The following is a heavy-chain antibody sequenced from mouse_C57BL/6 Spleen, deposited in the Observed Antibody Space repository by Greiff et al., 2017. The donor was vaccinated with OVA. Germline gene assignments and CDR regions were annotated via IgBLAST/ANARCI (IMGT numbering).Heavy chain of an antibody. CDR2: IDPSDSYT. CDR1: GYTFTSYW. CDR3: ASRANGSNPFAY. D-gene: IGHD1-1*01. Sequence: QVQLQQPGAELVMPGASVKLSCKASGYTFTSYWMHWVKQRPGQGLEWIGEIDPSDSYTNYNQKFKGKSTLTVDKSSSTAYMQLSSLTSEDSAVYCGASRANGSNPFAYWGQGTLVTVSA. V-gene: IGHV1-69*01. J-gene: IGHJ3*01.